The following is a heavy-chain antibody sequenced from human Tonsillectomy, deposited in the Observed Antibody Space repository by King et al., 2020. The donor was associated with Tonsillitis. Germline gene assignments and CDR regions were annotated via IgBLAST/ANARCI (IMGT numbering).Heavy chain of an antibody. CDR3: ARDGGGYYYDSSGYFDY. CDR1: GDSISSYY. D-gene: IGHD3-22*01. CDR2: FYYSGST. V-gene: IGHV4-59*01. J-gene: IGHJ4*02. Sequence: VQLQESGPGLVKPSETLSLTCTVSGDSISSYYWSWLRQSPGKGLEWIGYFYYSGSTNFNPSLKSRVAMSVDTSKNQFSLRLSSVTAADTAVYYCARDGGGYYYDSSGYFDYWGQGALVTVSS.